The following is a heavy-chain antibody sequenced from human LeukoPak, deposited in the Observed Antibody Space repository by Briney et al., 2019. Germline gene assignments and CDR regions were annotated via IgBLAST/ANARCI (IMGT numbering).Heavy chain of an antibody. D-gene: IGHD2-21*02. CDR2: IYYSGST. CDR1: GGSISSGGYY. CDR3: ARGGHIGVVVTAIFEWYFDL. V-gene: IGHV4-31*11. J-gene: IGHJ2*01. Sequence: SETLSLTCAVSGGSISSGGYYWSWIRQHPGKGLEWIGYIYYSGSTYYNPSLKSRVTISVDTSKNQFSLKLSSVTAADTAVYYCARGGHIGVVVTAIFEWYFDLWGRGTLVTVSS.